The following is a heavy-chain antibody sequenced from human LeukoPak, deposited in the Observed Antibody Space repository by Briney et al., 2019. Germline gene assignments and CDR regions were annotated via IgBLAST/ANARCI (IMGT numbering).Heavy chain of an antibody. CDR3: ARDSGYSYGYGY. V-gene: IGHV4-61*02. J-gene: IGHJ4*02. CDR1: GGSISSGSYY. D-gene: IGHD5-18*01. CDR2: IYTSGST. Sequence: KSSETLSLTCTVSGGSISSGSYYWSWIRQPAGKGLEWIGRIYTSGSTNYNPSLKSRVTISVDTSKNQFSLKLSSVTAADTAVYYCARDSGYSYGYGYWGQGTLVTVSS.